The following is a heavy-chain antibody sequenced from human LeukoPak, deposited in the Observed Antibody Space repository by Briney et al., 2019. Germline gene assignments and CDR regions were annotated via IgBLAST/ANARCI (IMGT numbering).Heavy chain of an antibody. CDR1: GGSISSDF. J-gene: IGHJ6*02. V-gene: IGHV4-59*08. CDR3: ARQTSSSWGYGMDV. Sequence: SETLSLTCTVSGGSISSDFWNWIRQSPGKGLEWIGYISYSGRTNYNPSLKSRVTISVDTSKNQFSLKLSSVTAADTAVYYCARQTSSSWGYGMDVWGQGTTVAVSS. CDR2: ISYSGRT. D-gene: IGHD6-13*01.